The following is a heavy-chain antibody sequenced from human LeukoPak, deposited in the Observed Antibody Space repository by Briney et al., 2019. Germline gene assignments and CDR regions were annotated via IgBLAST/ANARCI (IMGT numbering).Heavy chain of an antibody. CDR3: ARHVVRGPIVKYLDV. CDR2: IRQDGGTK. CDR1: GFAVSSIT. Sequence: PGGSLRLSCAASGFAVSSITMSWVRQAPGKGLEWVANIRQDGGTKYYVDSVKGRFTVSRDNAKNSLYLQMNYLTVGDTALYYCARHVVRGPIVKYLDVWGRGTLVTVSS. V-gene: IGHV3-7*04. J-gene: IGHJ2*01. D-gene: IGHD3-10*01.